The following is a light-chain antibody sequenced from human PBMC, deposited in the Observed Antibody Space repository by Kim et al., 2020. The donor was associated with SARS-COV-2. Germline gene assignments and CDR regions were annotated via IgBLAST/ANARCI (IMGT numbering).Light chain of an antibody. V-gene: IGKV3-20*01. CDR1: QSVSSSY. J-gene: IGKJ2*01. CDR3: QQYGSSPPHT. CDR2: GAS. Sequence: EIVLTQSPGTLSLSPGERATLSCRASQSVSSSYLAWYQQKPGQAPGLLIYGASSRATGIPDRFSGSGSGTDFTLTISRLEPEDFAVYYCQQYGSSPPHTFGQGTKLEI.